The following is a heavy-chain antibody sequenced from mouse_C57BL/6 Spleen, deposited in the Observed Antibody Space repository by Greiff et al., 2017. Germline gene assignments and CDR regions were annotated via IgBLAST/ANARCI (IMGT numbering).Heavy chain of an antibody. D-gene: IGHD2-5*01. J-gene: IGHJ2*01. CDR3: ARCSDRYYSSDY. V-gene: IGHV1-69*01. Sequence: VQLQQPGAELVMPGASVKLSCKASGYTFTSYWMHWVKQRPGQGLEWIGDIDPSDSYTNYNQKFKGKSTLTVDKSSSTAYMQLSSLTSEDSAVYYCARCSDRYYSSDYWGQGTTLTVSS. CDR2: IDPSDSYT. CDR1: GYTFTSYW.